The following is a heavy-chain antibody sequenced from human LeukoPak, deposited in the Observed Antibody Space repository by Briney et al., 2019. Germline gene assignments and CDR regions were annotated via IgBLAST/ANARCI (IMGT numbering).Heavy chain of an antibody. D-gene: IGHD2-2*01. CDR2: IYYSGST. CDR1: GGSISSYY. J-gene: IGHJ6*02. Sequence: SETLSLTCTVSGGSISSYYWSWIRQPPGKGLEWIGYIYYSGSTNYNPSLKSRVTISVDTPKNQFSLKLSSVTAADTAVYYCARDRKYCSSTSCHYYGMDVWGQGTTVTVSS. V-gene: IGHV4-59*01. CDR3: ARDRKYCSSTSCHYYGMDV.